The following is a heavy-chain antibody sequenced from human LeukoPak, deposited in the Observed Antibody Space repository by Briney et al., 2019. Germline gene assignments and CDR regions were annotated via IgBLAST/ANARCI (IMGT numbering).Heavy chain of an antibody. V-gene: IGHV3-23*01. CDR3: AKGAQVVTAAFDI. D-gene: IGHD4-23*01. J-gene: IGHJ3*02. CDR2: ISGSGGST. Sequence: GGSLRLSCAASGFTFSGSAMSWVRQAPGKGLEWVSSISGSGGSTYYADSVKGRFTISRDNSKNTQYLQMNSLRAEDTAVYYCAKGAQVVTAAFDIWGQGTMVTVSS. CDR1: GFTFSGSA.